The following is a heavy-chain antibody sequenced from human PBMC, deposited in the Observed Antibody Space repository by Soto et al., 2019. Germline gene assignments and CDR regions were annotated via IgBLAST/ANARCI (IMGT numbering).Heavy chain of an antibody. Sequence: QVQLVQSGAEVKKPGASVKVSCKASGYTFTSNGISWVRQAPGQGLEWMGWISAYNSNTNYAQKLQGRVTMTTDTSTSTAYMELRSLRSDDTAVYYCARDLAYCGGDCYPIDYWGQGTLVTVSS. CDR2: ISAYNSNT. D-gene: IGHD2-21*02. V-gene: IGHV1-18*01. CDR3: ARDLAYCGGDCYPIDY. J-gene: IGHJ4*02. CDR1: GYTFTSNG.